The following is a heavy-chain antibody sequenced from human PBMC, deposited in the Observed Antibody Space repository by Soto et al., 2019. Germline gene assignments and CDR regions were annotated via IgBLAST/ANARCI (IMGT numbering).Heavy chain of an antibody. CDR1: GFTVSSNY. CDR3: ARAELDFWSGPILDY. Sequence: EVQLVETGGGLIQPGGSLRLSCAASGFTVSSNYMSWVRQAPGKGLEWVSVIYSGGSTYYADSVKGRFTISRDNSKNTLYLQMNSLRAEDTAVYYCARAELDFWSGPILDYWGQGTLVTVSS. V-gene: IGHV3-53*02. CDR2: IYSGGST. J-gene: IGHJ4*02. D-gene: IGHD3-3*01.